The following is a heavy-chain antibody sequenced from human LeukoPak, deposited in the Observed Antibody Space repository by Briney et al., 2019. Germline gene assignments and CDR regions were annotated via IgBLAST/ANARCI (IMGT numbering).Heavy chain of an antibody. V-gene: IGHV4-39*07. J-gene: IGHJ4*02. CDR1: VGSISSSNYY. CDR3: ARATWIQLWLLDY. D-gene: IGHD5-18*01. CDR2: IYYSGST. Sequence: PSQTLSLTGTVSVGSISSSNYYWGCIRQPPRNGLEWIGSIYYSGSTYYSPSLKSRVTISVDTSKNQFSLRLSSVTDADTALYYCARATWIQLWLLDYWGQGTLVTVSS.